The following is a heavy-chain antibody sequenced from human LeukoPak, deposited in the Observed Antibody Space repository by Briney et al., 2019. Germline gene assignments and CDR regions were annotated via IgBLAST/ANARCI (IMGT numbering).Heavy chain of an antibody. Sequence: SETLSLTCAVYSGSFSDYYWSWIRQPPGKGLEWIGYIYYSGSTNYNPSLKSRVTISVDTSKNQFSLKLSSVTAADTAVYYCASWRSSGWYYFDYWGQGTLVTVSS. D-gene: IGHD6-19*01. J-gene: IGHJ4*02. CDR2: IYYSGST. CDR1: SGSFSDYY. CDR3: ASWRSSGWYYFDY. V-gene: IGHV4-59*01.